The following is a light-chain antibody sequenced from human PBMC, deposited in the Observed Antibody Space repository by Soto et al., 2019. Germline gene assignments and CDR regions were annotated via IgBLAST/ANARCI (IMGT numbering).Light chain of an antibody. J-gene: IGLJ3*02. Sequence: QSALTQPASVSGSPGQSITISCSGTSSDVGGYNSVSWYQQHPGKAPKVMIYDVSNRPSGVSNRFSGSKSGNTASLTISGLRAEDEADYYCSSYTSSSTVVFGGGTKLTVL. V-gene: IGLV2-14*01. CDR1: SSDVGGYNS. CDR3: SSYTSSSTVV. CDR2: DVS.